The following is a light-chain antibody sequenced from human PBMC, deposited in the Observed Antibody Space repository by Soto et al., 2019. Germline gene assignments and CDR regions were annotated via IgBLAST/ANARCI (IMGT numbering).Light chain of an antibody. V-gene: IGKV3-20*01. Sequence: ELVLTQSPGTLSLSPGEGATLSCRASQSVSSTYIAWYQQKPGQAPGLLIYGTSTRATGIPDRFRGSGSGTDFTLTVSRLEPEDFAVYFCQQYSVSPWTFGQGTRVEIK. CDR3: QQYSVSPWT. CDR2: GTS. J-gene: IGKJ1*01. CDR1: QSVSSTY.